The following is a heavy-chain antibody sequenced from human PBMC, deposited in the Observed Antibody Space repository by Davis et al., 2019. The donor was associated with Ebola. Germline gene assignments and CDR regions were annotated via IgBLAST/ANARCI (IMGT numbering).Heavy chain of an antibody. Sequence: PSETLSLTCAVYGGSFSGYYWSWIRQLPGKGLEWIGEINHSVRTNYNTSLKSRFTISVATAKNQFSLKLSPVTAADTAVDYCARPSFYSGRQYYFDYWGQGTLVTVSS. CDR3: ARPSFYSGRQYYFDY. D-gene: IGHD5-12*01. V-gene: IGHV4-34*01. J-gene: IGHJ4*02. CDR1: GGSFSGYY. CDR2: INHSVRT.